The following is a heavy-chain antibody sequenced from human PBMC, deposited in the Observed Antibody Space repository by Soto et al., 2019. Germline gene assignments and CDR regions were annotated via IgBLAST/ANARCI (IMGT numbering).Heavy chain of an antibody. Sequence: QVQLVQSGAEVKKPGSSVKVSCRASGGTFSSYAISWVRQAPGQGLEWMGGIIPIFGTANYAQKFQGRVXXPADESTSTAXXEXSXRRSEDTAVYYCARGSAVAGTLGPKPARGYYYGMDVWGQGTTVTVSS. V-gene: IGHV1-69*12. CDR3: ARGSAVAGTLGPKPARGYYYGMDV. CDR2: IIPIFGTA. D-gene: IGHD6-19*01. J-gene: IGHJ6*02. CDR1: GGTFSSYA.